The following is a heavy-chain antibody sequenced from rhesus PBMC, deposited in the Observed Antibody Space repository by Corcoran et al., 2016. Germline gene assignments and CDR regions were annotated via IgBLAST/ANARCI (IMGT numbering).Heavy chain of an antibody. V-gene: IGHV4-122*02. Sequence: QVQLQESGPGLVKPSETLSLTCAVSGGSISSGYYYWIWIRQPPGKGLEWIGYITYSGSTSYKPDLKSRVTMSRETSKNQFSLKLSSVTAADTAVYYCASQPYSGSWNYFDYWGQGFLVTVSS. CDR3: ASQPYSGSWNYFDY. CDR1: GGSISSGYYY. CDR2: ITYSGST. J-gene: IGHJ4*01. D-gene: IGHD6-25*01.